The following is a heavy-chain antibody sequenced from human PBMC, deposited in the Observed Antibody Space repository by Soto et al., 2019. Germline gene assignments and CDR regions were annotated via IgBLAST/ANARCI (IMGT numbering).Heavy chain of an antibody. CDR1: VFTFSSYA. V-gene: IGHV3-23*01. CDR2: ISGSGGNT. D-gene: IGHD3-16*01. J-gene: IGHJ6*01. Sequence: PVGSLRLSCASSVFTFSSYAMSCVRQSPGKWLEWVSAISGSGGNTYYADSVKGRFTISRDNSKNTLYLQMNSLRAEDTAVYYWAKSKIGDFRHVGGEVWGQGTTVNVSS. CDR3: AKSKIGDFRHVGGEV.